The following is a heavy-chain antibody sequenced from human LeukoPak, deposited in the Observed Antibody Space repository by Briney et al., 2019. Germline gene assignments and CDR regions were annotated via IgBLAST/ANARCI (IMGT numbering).Heavy chain of an antibody. CDR1: GFTFDDYA. CDR3: ASFEGRGEYCTNGVCPGGY. D-gene: IGHD2-8*01. CDR2: ISWDGGST. J-gene: IGHJ4*02. V-gene: IGHV3-43D*03. Sequence: PGGSLRLSCAASGFTFDDYAMHWVRQAPGKGLEWVSLISWDGGSTYYADSVKGRFTISRDNSKNSLYLQMNSLRTEDTALYYCASFEGRGEYCTNGVCPGGYWGQGTLVTVSS.